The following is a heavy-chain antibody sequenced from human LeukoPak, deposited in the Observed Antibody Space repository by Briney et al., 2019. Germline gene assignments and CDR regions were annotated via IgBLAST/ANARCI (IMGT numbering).Heavy chain of an antibody. CDR2: ISSSSSTI. J-gene: IGHJ4*02. D-gene: IGHD4-17*01. CDR1: GFTFSSYS. CDR3: AREPDYGDYALDY. Sequence: GGSLRLSCAASGFTFSSYSMNWVRQAPGKGLEWVSYISSSSSTIYYADSVKGRFTISRDNAKNSLYLQMNSLRAEDTAVYYCAREPDYGDYALDYWGQGTLVTVSS. V-gene: IGHV3-48*01.